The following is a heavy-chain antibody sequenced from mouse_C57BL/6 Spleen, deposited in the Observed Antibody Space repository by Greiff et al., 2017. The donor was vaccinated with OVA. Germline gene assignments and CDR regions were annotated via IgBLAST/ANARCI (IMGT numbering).Heavy chain of an antibody. CDR2: INPNNGGT. CDR1: GYTFTDYY. CDR3: ARLDYGRNYYAMDY. D-gene: IGHD1-1*01. Sequence: EVQLQQSGPELVKPGASVKISCKASGYTFTDYYMNWVKQSHGKSLEWIGDINPNNGGTSYNQKFKGKATLTVDKSSSTAYMELRSLTSEDSAVYYCARLDYGRNYYAMDYWGQGTSVTVSS. V-gene: IGHV1-26*01. J-gene: IGHJ4*01.